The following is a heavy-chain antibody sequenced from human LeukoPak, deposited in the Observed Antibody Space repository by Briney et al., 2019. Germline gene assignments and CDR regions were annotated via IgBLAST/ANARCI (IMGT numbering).Heavy chain of an antibody. CDR2: INSDGSST. D-gene: IGHD3-22*01. CDR1: GFTFSSYW. J-gene: IGHJ5*02. Sequence: GGSLRLSCAASGFTFSSYWMHWVRQAPGKGLVWVSRINSDGSSTSYADSVKGRFTISRDNAKNTLYLQMNSLRAEDTAVYYCAREVPMIVGPYNWFDPWGQGTLVTVSS. CDR3: AREVPMIVGPYNWFDP. V-gene: IGHV3-74*01.